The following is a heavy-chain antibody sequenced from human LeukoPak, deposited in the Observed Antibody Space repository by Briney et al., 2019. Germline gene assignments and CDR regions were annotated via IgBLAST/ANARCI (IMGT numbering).Heavy chain of an antibody. J-gene: IGHJ4*02. CDR2: IYYSGST. Sequence: SETLSLTCTVSGGSISSSSYYWGWIRQPPGKGLEWIGSIYYSGSTYYNPSLKSRVTISVDTSKNQFSLKLSSVTAADTAVYYCARGEGYYDFWSGYRHSPFDYWGQGTLVTVSS. V-gene: IGHV4-39*07. D-gene: IGHD3-3*01. CDR3: ARGEGYYDFWSGYRHSPFDY. CDR1: GGSISSSSYY.